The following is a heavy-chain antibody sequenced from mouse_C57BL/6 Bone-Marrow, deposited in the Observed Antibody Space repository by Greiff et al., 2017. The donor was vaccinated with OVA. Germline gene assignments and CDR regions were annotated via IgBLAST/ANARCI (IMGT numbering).Heavy chain of an antibody. CDR2: IYPRSGNT. D-gene: IGHD2-1*01. CDR1: GYTFTSYG. V-gene: IGHV1-81*01. CDR3: ARSAIYYGKRDAMDY. J-gene: IGHJ4*01. Sequence: QVQLQQSGAELARPGASVKLSCKASGYTFTSYGISWVKQRTGQGLEWIGEIYPRSGNTYYNEKFKGKATLTADKSSSTAYMELRSLTSEDSAVYFCARSAIYYGKRDAMDYWGQGTSVTVSS.